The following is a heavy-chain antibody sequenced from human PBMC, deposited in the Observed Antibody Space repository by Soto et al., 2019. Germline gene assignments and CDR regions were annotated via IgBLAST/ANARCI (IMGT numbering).Heavy chain of an antibody. J-gene: IGHJ4*02. CDR1: GFTFSSYS. CDR2: ISSSSSTI. Sequence: GGSLRLSCAASGFTFSSYSMNWVRRAPGKGLEWVSYISSSSSTIYYADSVKGRFTISRDNAKNSLYLQMNSLRAEDTAVYYCAVTSPYCSGGSCYEIDYWGQGTLVTVSS. CDR3: AVTSPYCSGGSCYEIDY. V-gene: IGHV3-48*01. D-gene: IGHD2-15*01.